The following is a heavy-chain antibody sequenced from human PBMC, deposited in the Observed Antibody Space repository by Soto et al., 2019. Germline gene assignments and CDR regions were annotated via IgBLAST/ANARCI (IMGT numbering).Heavy chain of an antibody. J-gene: IGHJ3*01. V-gene: IGHV2-5*02. Sequence: QITLKESGPTLVKPTQTLTLTCTFSGFSLTTSGRGVGWIRQPPGKALEWLALFFWGDDKRYSPSLKTRLTISKDTSKHQVVLTMTNMGPEDPATYYCAHRLAMMAAFDLWGQGTVVTVSS. CDR2: FFWGDDK. CDR1: GFSLTTSGRG. CDR3: AHRLAMMAAFDL. D-gene: IGHD3-16*01.